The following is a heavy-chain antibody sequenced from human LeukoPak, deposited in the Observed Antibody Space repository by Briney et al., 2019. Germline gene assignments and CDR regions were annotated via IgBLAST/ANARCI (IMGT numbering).Heavy chain of an antibody. CDR1: GGSISSSSYY. Sequence: SSETLSLTCTVSGGSISSSSYYWGWIRQPSGKGLEWIGSIYYSGSTYYNPSLKSRVTISVDTSKNQFSLKLSPVTAADTAVYYCARPIAAAGKAHFDYWGQGTLVTVSS. CDR3: ARPIAAAGKAHFDY. J-gene: IGHJ4*02. D-gene: IGHD6-13*01. V-gene: IGHV4-39*01. CDR2: IYYSGST.